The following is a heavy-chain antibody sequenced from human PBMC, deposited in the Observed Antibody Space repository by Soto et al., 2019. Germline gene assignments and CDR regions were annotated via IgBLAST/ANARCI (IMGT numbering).Heavy chain of an antibody. CDR3: AKSFRYCSSTSCYPRANDALDI. CDR2: ISGSGGST. V-gene: IGHV3-23*01. J-gene: IGHJ3*02. D-gene: IGHD2-2*01. CDR1: GFTFSSYA. Sequence: GGSLRLSCAASGFTFSSYAMSWVRQAPGKGLEWVSAISGSGGSTYYADSVKGRFTISRDNSKKTPYLKMNSLRAEETAVYYCAKSFRYCSSTSCYPRANDALDIWGQGTMGTVSS.